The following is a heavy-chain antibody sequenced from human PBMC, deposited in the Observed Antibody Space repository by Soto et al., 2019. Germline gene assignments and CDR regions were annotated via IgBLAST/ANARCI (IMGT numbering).Heavy chain of an antibody. D-gene: IGHD3-22*01. J-gene: IGHJ4*02. V-gene: IGHV1-69*01. CDR1: GGTFSSYA. Sequence: QVQLVQSGAEVKKPGSSVKVSCKASGGTFSSYAISWVRQAPGQGLEWVGGIIPIFGTANYAQKFQGRVTITADESTSTAYMELSSLRSEDTAVYYCAREGKDYYDSSGYYSPYWGQGTLVTVSS. CDR2: IIPIFGTA. CDR3: AREGKDYYDSSGYYSPY.